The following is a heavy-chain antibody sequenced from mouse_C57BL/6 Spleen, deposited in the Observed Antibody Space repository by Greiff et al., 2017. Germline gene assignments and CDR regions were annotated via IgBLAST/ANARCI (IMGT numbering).Heavy chain of an antibody. D-gene: IGHD1-1*01. V-gene: IGHV1-82*01. J-gene: IGHJ1*03. Sequence: QLQQSGPELVKPGASVKISCKASGYAFSSSWMNWVKQRPGKGLEWIGRIYPGDGDTNYNGKFKGKATLTADKSSSTAYMQLSSLTSEDSAVYFCARKATVDWYFDVWGTGTTVTVSS. CDR2: IYPGDGDT. CDR3: ARKATVDWYFDV. CDR1: GYAFSSSW.